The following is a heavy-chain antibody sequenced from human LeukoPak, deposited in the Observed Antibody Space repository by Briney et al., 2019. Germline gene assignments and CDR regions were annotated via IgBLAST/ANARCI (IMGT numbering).Heavy chain of an antibody. J-gene: IGHJ4*02. D-gene: IGHD3-22*01. V-gene: IGHV3-23*01. Sequence: GGSLRLSCAASGFTFTTYAMSWVRQAPGKGLEWASGISGGSGGSTYYAESVRGRFTISRDNSKNTLYLQMNSLSAEDTAVYYCAKGTVIVVLDAYWGQGTLVTVSS. CDR3: AKGTVIVVLDAY. CDR1: GFTFTTYA. CDR2: ISGGSGGST.